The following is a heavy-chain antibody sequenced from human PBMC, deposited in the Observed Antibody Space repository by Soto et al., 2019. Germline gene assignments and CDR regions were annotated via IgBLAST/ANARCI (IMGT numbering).Heavy chain of an antibody. CDR2: IYYSGST. D-gene: IGHD6-13*01. Sequence: SETLSLTCTVSGGSVSSGSYYWSWIRQPPGKGLEWIGYIYYSGSTNYNPSLKSRVTISVDTSKNQFSLKLSSVTAADTAVYYCARGYGSSWYINYWGQGTLVTVSS. CDR1: GGSVSSGSYY. CDR3: ARGYGSSWYINY. J-gene: IGHJ4*02. V-gene: IGHV4-61*01.